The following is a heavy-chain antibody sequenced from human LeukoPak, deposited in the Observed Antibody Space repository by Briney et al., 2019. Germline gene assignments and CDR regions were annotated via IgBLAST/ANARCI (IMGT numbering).Heavy chain of an antibody. J-gene: IGHJ4*02. V-gene: IGHV3-66*02. CDR3: ARDVDATRIIDY. Sequence: GGSLRLSCAASGFTLSTYWMSWVRQAPGKGLEWVSIIYSDGSTYYADSVKGRFTISRDNSKNTLYLQMNSLRAEDTAVYYCARDVDATRIIDYWGQGTLVTVSS. CDR2: IYSDGST. D-gene: IGHD5-12*01. CDR1: GFTLSTYW.